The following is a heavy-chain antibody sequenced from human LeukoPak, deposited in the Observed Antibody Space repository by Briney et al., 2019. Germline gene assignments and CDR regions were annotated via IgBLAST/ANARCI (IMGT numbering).Heavy chain of an antibody. Sequence: ASETLSLTCAVSGGSISSGGYSWSWIRQPPGQGLEWIGYIYRSGSTYYNPSLKSRVTISVDRSKNQFSLKLSSVTAADTAVYYCARSDFWSGYWSLWFDPWGQGTLVTVSS. CDR1: GGSISSGGYS. J-gene: IGHJ5*02. D-gene: IGHD3-3*01. CDR3: ARSDFWSGYWSLWFDP. CDR2: IYRSGST. V-gene: IGHV4-30-2*01.